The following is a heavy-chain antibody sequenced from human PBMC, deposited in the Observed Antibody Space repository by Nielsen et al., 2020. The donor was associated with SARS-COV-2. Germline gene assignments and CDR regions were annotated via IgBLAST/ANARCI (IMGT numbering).Heavy chain of an antibody. D-gene: IGHD4-23*01. CDR3: ARDYGGNPPRLFDY. Sequence: GESLKISCAASGFTFSSYEMNWVRQAPGKGLEWVSYISSSGSTIYYADSVKGRFTISRDNAKNSLYLQMNSLRAEDTAVYYCARDYGGNPPRLFDYWGQGTLVTVPS. CDR2: ISSSGSTI. V-gene: IGHV3-48*03. J-gene: IGHJ4*02. CDR1: GFTFSSYE.